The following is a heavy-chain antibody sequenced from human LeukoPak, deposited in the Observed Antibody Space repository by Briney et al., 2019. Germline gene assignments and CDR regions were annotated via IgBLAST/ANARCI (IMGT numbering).Heavy chain of an antibody. Sequence: GASVTDSCKTSGYMVSDYYMHCVRQAPGQGLEWMGWLRGDTGDTDSPQKFKGRVTMTRDTATNTAYMQLSRLTYDDTAIYFCARVRYNACDYWGQGTLVTVSS. CDR3: ARVRYNACDY. V-gene: IGHV1-2*02. CDR2: LRGDTGDT. CDR1: GYMVSDYY. D-gene: IGHD1-1*01. J-gene: IGHJ4*02.